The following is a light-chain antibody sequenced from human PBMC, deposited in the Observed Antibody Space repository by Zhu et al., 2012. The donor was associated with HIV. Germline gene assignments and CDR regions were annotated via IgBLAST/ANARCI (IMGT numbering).Light chain of an antibody. CDR3: QHYNNWLGT. CDR1: EGFGTT. CDR2: EVS. V-gene: IGKV3-15*01. J-gene: IGKJ1*01. Sequence: EIVMTQSPATLSVFPGERATLSCRASEGFGTTLARYQHRPGQPPRLLIYEVSTRATGIPARFSGSGSGTEFTLTISSVQSEDCAVYYCQHYNNWLGTFGQGTKVEIK.